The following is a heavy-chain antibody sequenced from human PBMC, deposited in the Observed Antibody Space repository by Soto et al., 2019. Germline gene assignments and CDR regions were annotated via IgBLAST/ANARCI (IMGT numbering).Heavy chain of an antibody. V-gene: IGHV1-18*01. CDR1: GYTFTRYG. CDR2: ISSYNGNT. CDR3: ARDQKLSQFDY. J-gene: IGHJ4*02. Sequence: QVQLVQSGAEVKKPGASVKVSCKASGYTFTRYGISWVRQAPGQGLEWMGWISSYNGNTNYAQKFQGRVTMTTDTSTSTAYIELRSLRSDDTAVYYCARDQKLSQFDYWGQGTLVTVSS. D-gene: IGHD3-16*02.